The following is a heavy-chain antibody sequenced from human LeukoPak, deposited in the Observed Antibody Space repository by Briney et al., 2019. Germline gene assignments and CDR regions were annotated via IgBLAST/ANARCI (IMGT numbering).Heavy chain of an antibody. Sequence: ASVKVSCKVSGYTLTELSMHWVRQAPGKGLEWMGGFDPEDGETIYAQKFQGRVTMTEDTSTDTAYMELSSLRSEDTAVYYCATAEGYCSGGSCYGGYDYYYYYMDVWGKGTTVTVSS. J-gene: IGHJ6*03. CDR2: FDPEDGET. CDR1: GYTLTELS. CDR3: ATAEGYCSGGSCYGGYDYYYYYMDV. V-gene: IGHV1-24*01. D-gene: IGHD2-15*01.